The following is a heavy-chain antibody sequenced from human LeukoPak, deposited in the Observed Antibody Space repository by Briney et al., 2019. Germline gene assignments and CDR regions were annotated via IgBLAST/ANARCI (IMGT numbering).Heavy chain of an antibody. Sequence: PGGSLRLSCTASGFDFSNSFMSWIRQAPGKGLEWISYISSRSTTIYYADSVKGRFTISRDNAKNTVYLQMNNLRVDDTAVFYCGKGSLAVPATPLDFRGQGTLVTVSS. J-gene: IGHJ4*02. CDR2: ISSRSTTI. CDR1: GFDFSNSF. CDR3: GKGSLAVPATPLDF. D-gene: IGHD2-15*01. V-gene: IGHV3-11*01.